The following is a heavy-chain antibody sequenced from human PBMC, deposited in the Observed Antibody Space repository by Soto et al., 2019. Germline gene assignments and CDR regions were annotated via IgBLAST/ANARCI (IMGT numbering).Heavy chain of an antibody. Sequence: GASVKVSCKASGYTFTSYGISWVRQAPGQGLERMGWISAYNGNTNYAQKLQGRVTMTTDTSTSTAYMELRSLRSDDTAVYYCARAGREVVVPAAIFELEIWGKGTMVTV. CDR2: ISAYNGNT. V-gene: IGHV1-18*01. CDR3: ARAGREVVVPAAIFELEI. J-gene: IGHJ3*02. CDR1: GYTFTSYG. D-gene: IGHD2-2*01.